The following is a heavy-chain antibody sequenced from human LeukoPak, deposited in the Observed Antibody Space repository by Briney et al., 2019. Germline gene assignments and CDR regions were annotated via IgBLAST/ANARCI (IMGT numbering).Heavy chain of an antibody. D-gene: IGHD4-17*01. V-gene: IGHV3-21*01. J-gene: IGHJ4*02. CDR2: ISSSSSYI. CDR3: ARDLIYGDPIDY. CDR1: GFTFSSYS. Sequence: KSGGSLRLSCAASGFTFSSYSMNWVRQAPGKGLEWVSSISSSSSYIYYADSVKGRFTISRDNAKNSLYLQMNSLRAEDTAVYYCARDLIYGDPIDYWGQGTLVTVSS.